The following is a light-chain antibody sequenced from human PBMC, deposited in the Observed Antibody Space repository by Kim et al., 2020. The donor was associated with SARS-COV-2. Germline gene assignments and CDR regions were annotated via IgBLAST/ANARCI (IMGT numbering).Light chain of an antibody. CDR1: QSISSW. CDR3: LQYISAPWT. Sequence: DIQMTQAPSTLSASVGDRVTITCRASQSISSWLAWYQQKPEKAPKLLIYKASSLESGVPSRFSGSGSGTEFTLTISSLQPDDFVTYYCLQYISAPWTFFQGTKVYIK. CDR2: KAS. V-gene: IGKV1-5*03. J-gene: IGKJ1*01.